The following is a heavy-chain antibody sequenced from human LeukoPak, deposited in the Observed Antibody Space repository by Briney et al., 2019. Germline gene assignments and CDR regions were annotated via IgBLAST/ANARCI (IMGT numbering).Heavy chain of an antibody. CDR1: GFTFSSYS. CDR2: ISSSRNYI. D-gene: IGHD3-22*01. Sequence: GTLRLSCAASGFTFSSYSMNWVRKAPGKGLEWVSYISSSRNYIFYPDSVKFRFTISRDYAKNSLYLQMNSLRAEDTAVYYCARDPYYYDSSGYYGEGFDYWGQGTLVTVSS. V-gene: IGHV3-21*01. CDR3: ARDPYYYDSSGYYGEGFDY. J-gene: IGHJ4*02.